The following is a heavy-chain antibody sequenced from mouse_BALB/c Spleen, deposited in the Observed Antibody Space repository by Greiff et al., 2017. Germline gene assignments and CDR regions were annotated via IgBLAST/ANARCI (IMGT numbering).Heavy chain of an antibody. D-gene: IGHD6-1*01. Sequence: EVQLVESGPELAKPGASVTISCKASGYSFTGYNMNWVKQSTGKSLEWIGYIDPGYGVTSYNQKFKGKATLTVDKSSSTAYMQLKSLTSEDSAVYYCASDNDYFDYWGQGTTLTVSS. V-gene: IGHV1-39*01. CDR3: ASDNDYFDY. J-gene: IGHJ2*01. CDR1: GYSFTGYN. CDR2: IDPGYGVT.